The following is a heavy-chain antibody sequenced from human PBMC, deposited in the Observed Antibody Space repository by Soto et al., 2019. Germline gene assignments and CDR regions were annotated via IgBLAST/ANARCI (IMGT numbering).Heavy chain of an antibody. CDR1: GFTFSSYA. J-gene: IGHJ4*02. D-gene: IGHD2-8*01. CDR2: ISGSGGST. Sequence: EVQLLESGGGLVQPGGSLRLSCAASGFTFSSYAMSWVRQAPGKGLEWVSAISGSGGSTYYADSVKGRFTISRDNSKNTLYLQMNSLRAEDTAVYYCAKDMAQDCTNGVCYTGFGDYWGQGTLVTVSS. CDR3: AKDMAQDCTNGVCYTGFGDY. V-gene: IGHV3-23*01.